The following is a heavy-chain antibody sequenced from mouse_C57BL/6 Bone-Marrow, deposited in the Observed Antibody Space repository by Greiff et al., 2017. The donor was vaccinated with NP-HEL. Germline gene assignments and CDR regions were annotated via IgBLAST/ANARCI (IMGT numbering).Heavy chain of an antibody. Sequence: QVQLQQPGAELVKPGASVKLSCKASGYTFTSYWMHWVKQRPGQGLEWIGMIHPNSGSTNYNEKFKSKATLTVDKSSSTAYMQLSSLTSEDSAVYYCARRVYYYGSSPWFAYWGQGTLVTVSA. J-gene: IGHJ3*01. CDR3: ARRVYYYGSSPWFAY. V-gene: IGHV1-64*01. CDR2: IHPNSGST. D-gene: IGHD1-1*01. CDR1: GYTFTSYW.